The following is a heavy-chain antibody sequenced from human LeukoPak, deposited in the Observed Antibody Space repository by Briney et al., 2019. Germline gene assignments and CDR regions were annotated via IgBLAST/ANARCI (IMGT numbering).Heavy chain of an antibody. CDR1: GFTFSSYA. J-gene: IGHJ4*02. Sequence: SGGSLRLSCAASGFTFSSYAMHWVRQAPGKGLEWVAVISYDGSNKYYADSVKGRFTISRDNSKNTLYLQMNSLRAEDTAVYYCARGGDYAPGDYWGQGTRVTVSS. D-gene: IGHD4-17*01. V-gene: IGHV3-30*01. CDR2: ISYDGSNK. CDR3: ARGGDYAPGDY.